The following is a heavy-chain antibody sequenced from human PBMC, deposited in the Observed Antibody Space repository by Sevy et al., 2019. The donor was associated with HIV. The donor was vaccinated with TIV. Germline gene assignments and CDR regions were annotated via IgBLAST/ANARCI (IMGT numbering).Heavy chain of an antibody. V-gene: IGHV3-9*01. D-gene: IGHD5-18*01. CDR2: INWNSGNI. J-gene: IGHJ4*02. Sequence: GGSLGLSCAASEFTFDDYAMHWVRQAPGKGLEWVSGINWNSGNIGYADSVKGRFTISRDNAKNSLYLQMNSLRAEDTALYYCAKDMRKSGYSYGYDYWGQGTLVTVSS. CDR3: AKDMRKSGYSYGYDY. CDR1: EFTFDDYA.